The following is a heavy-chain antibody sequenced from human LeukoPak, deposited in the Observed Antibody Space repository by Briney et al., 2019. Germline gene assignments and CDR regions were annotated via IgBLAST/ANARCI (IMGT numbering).Heavy chain of an antibody. CDR2: IRYDGSNK. V-gene: IGHV3-30*02. D-gene: IGHD3-3*01. CDR1: GFTFSSYG. Sequence: PGGSLRLSCAASGFTFSSYGMHWVRQAPGKGLEWVAFIRYDGSNKYYADSVKGRFTISRDDPRSTLYLQMNSLRTEDTAVYCCAKDQADFWGYYFDNWGQGTLVTVSS. CDR3: AKDQADFWGYYFDN. J-gene: IGHJ4*02.